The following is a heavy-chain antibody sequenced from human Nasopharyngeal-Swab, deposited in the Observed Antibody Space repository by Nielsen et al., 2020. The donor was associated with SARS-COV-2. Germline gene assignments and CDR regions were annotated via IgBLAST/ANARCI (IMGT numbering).Heavy chain of an antibody. CDR3: AKGDSAAGSSSDH. D-gene: IGHD6-13*01. CDR1: GFTFSSYA. V-gene: IGHV3-23*01. CDR2: ISGSGSST. Sequence: GGSLRLSCAASGFTFSSYAMSWVRQAPGKGLEWVSTISGSGSSTYYADSVKGRFTISRDNSKNTLYLQMNRLRAEDTAVYYCAKGDSAAGSSSDHWGQGTLVTVSS. J-gene: IGHJ4*02.